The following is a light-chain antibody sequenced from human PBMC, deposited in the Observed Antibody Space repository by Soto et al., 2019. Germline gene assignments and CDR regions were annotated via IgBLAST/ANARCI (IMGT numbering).Light chain of an antibody. CDR1: QSLSKW. V-gene: IGKV1-5*01. J-gene: IGKJ3*01. CDR3: QKHDGVPL. CDR2: DAS. Sequence: DIQMTQSPFTLSASVGDRVTITCRASQSLSKWLAWYQQKPGKAPKLLIYDASSLESGVPSRFSGGGSGTFFSFTINSLQPEDIATYYCQKHDGVPLFGPGTKVEVK.